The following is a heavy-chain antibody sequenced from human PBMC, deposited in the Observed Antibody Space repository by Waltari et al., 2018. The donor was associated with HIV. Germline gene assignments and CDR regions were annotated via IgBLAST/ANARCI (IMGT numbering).Heavy chain of an antibody. Sequence: EVQLVESGGGLVQPGRSLRLSCAASGFTFDDYAMHWVRQALGKGLEWVSGISWNSGSIGYADSVKGRFTISRDNAKNSLYLQMNSLRAEDTALYYCANSPQWPKAFDIWGQGTMVTVSS. D-gene: IGHD6-19*01. CDR3: ANSPQWPKAFDI. CDR2: ISWNSGSI. J-gene: IGHJ3*02. CDR1: GFTFDDYA. V-gene: IGHV3-9*01.